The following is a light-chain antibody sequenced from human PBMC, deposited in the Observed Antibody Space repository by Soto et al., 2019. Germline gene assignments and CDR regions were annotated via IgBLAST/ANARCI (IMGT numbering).Light chain of an antibody. Sequence: DIVMTQTPLSSPVTLGEPASISCRSSQSLVYSDGNTYLSWLQQRPGQPPRLLIYNLSNRFSGVPDRFSGSGAGTDFTLKISRVEAEDVGVYYCMQAAQFPYTFGQVTKLEIK. CDR3: MQAAQFPYT. V-gene: IGKV2-24*01. CDR2: NLS. J-gene: IGKJ2*01. CDR1: QSLVYSDGNTY.